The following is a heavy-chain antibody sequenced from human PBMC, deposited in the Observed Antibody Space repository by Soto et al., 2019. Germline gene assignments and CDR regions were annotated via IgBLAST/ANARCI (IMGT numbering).Heavy chain of an antibody. D-gene: IGHD1-26*01. CDR2: IKEDGSDK. J-gene: IGHJ4*02. CDR1: GFTFSTHW. CDR3: ARDFSYLFDF. V-gene: IGHV3-7*01. Sequence: GGSLRLSCAASGFTFSTHWMSWVRQAPGKGLQWVANIKEDGSDKYYVDSVNGRFTISRDNAKNSLYLQMNSLRPEDTAVYYCARDFSYLFDFWGQGTLVTVSS.